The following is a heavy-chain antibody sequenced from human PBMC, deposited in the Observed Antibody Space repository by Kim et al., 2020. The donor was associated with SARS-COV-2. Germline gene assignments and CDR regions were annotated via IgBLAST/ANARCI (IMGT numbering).Heavy chain of an antibody. CDR3: AKGTGYSSTYNWFDP. CDR1: GFTFGDYA. Sequence: GGSLRLSCAASGFTFGDYAMHWVRQAPGKGLEWVSGISWNSGSIGYADSVKGRFTISRDNAKNSLYLQMNSLRAEDTALYYCAKGTGYSSTYNWFDPWGHGGLVAVSS. J-gene: IGHJ5*02. CDR2: ISWNSGSI. D-gene: IGHD6-13*01. V-gene: IGHV3-9*01.